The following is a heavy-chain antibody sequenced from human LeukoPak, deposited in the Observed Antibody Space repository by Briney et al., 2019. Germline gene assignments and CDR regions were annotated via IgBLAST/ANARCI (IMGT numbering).Heavy chain of an antibody. V-gene: IGHV1-2*06. D-gene: IGHD2-21*01. Sequence: ASVKVSCKASGYTFTTHYMHWVRQAPGQGLEWMGRINPSSGDTEYEQTFQGRVTLTRDTSSSTANMELRRLRSDDTAVYYCARDPGYSYAFDIWGQGTVVIVSS. CDR3: ARDPGYSYAFDI. CDR2: INPSSGDT. CDR1: GYTFTTHY. J-gene: IGHJ3*02.